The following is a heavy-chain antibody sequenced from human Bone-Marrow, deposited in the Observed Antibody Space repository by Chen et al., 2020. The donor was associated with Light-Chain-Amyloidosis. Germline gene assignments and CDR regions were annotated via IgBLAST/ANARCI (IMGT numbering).Heavy chain of an antibody. Sequence: EVQLEQSGPEVKKPGESLKISCKGPGYTFPNYWIGWVRQMPGKGLEWMGVIYPDDSDARYSPSFAGQVTISADKSITTAYLQWRSLKASDTAMYYCARRSDGYNFDYWGQGTLVTVSS. CDR3: ARRSDGYNFDY. CDR1: GYTFPNYW. CDR2: IYPDDSDA. J-gene: IGHJ4*02. V-gene: IGHV5-51*01. D-gene: IGHD2-21*01.